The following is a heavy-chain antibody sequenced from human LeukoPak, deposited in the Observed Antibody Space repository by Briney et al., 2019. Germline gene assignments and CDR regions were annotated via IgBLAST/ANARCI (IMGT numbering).Heavy chain of an antibody. V-gene: IGHV4-39*01. J-gene: IGHJ1*01. CDR2: IYYSGRT. Sequence: SETLSLTCSVSGDSVSRSDSYWVWIRQPPGKGLEWIGTIYYSGRTFYSPSLKTRVTMPVDPSNNQFSLHLRSVTAADTAVYYCARRRYYDGSGYLEWGQGTLLSVSS. CDR3: ARRRYYDGSGYLE. D-gene: IGHD3-22*01. CDR1: GDSVSRSDSY.